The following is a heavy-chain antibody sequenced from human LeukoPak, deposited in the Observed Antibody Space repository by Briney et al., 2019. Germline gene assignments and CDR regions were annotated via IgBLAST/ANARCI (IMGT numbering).Heavy chain of an antibody. CDR3: ARSRITFGGAIVGHYYDY. V-gene: IGHV3-48*04. CDR2: ISSDSSTV. CDR1: GLSFGAYV. D-gene: IGHD3-16*02. J-gene: IGHJ4*02. Sequence: TGGSLRLSCAASGLSFGAYVMSWVRQAPGKGLEWVSYISSDSSTVFYAESVKGRFTISRDNAKNSLYLQMNSLRVEDMAVYYCARSRITFGGAIVGHYYDYWGQGTLVTVSS.